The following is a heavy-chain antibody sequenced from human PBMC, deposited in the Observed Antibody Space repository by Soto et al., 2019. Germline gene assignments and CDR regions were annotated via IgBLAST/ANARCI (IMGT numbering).Heavy chain of an antibody. D-gene: IGHD3-10*01. CDR1: GGTFSSYA. Sequence: GPSVKVSCKASGGTFSSYAISWVRQAPGQGLEWMGGIIPIFGTANYAQKFQGRVTITADESTSTAYMELSSLRSEDTAVYYCATQVRGVIIRTPDAFDIWGQGTMVTVSS. J-gene: IGHJ3*02. CDR2: IIPIFGTA. CDR3: ATQVRGVIIRTPDAFDI. V-gene: IGHV1-69*13.